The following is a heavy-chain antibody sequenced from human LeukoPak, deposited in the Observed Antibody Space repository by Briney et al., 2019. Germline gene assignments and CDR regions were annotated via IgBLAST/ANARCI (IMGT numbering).Heavy chain of an antibody. Sequence: PSETLSLTCTVSRDSTGSSSYYWGWIRQPPGKGLEWIGNIYYSGSTYYKPSLKSRVTISVDTSKNQFSLKLSSVTAADTAVYYCARTAVGALDYWGQGTLVTVSS. D-gene: IGHD1-26*01. J-gene: IGHJ4*02. V-gene: IGHV4-39*01. CDR2: IYYSGST. CDR3: ARTAVGALDY. CDR1: RDSTGSSSYY.